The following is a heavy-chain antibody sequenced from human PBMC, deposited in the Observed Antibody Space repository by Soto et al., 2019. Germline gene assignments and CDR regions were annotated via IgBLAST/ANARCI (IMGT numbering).Heavy chain of an antibody. J-gene: IGHJ4*02. V-gene: IGHV3-23*01. CDR3: AKMSSSSPYFDY. Sequence: GKGLEWVAAISGSGGSTYYADSVKGRFTISRDNSKNTLYLKMNSLRAEDTAVYYCAKMSSSSPYFDYWGQGTLVTVS. CDR2: ISGSGGST. D-gene: IGHD6-6*01.